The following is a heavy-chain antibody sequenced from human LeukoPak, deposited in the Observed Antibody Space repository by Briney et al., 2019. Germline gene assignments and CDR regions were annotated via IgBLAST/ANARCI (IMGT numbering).Heavy chain of an antibody. J-gene: IGHJ4*02. CDR2: INPNSGDR. V-gene: IGHV1-2*06. Sequence: RASVTVSCTASGYTFSGYYIHWVRQAPGQGPEWMGRINPNSGDRIYAQKFQGRFTMARDMSINTVYMTLSSLKSDDTATYYCARCHTFIEVVPDHWGQGPLVTVSS. CDR1: GYTFSGYY. CDR3: ARCHTFIEVVPDH. D-gene: IGHD3-22*01.